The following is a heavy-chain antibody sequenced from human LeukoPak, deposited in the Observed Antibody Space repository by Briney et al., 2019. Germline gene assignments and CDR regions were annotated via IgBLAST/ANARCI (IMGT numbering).Heavy chain of an antibody. CDR2: ISSSSSYI. J-gene: IGHJ4*02. D-gene: IGHD2-2*01. CDR3: ARGGYCSSTSCPVPDY. CDR1: GFTFSSYS. V-gene: IGHV3-21*01. Sequence: GGSLRLSCAASGFTFSSYSMNWVRQAPGKGLEWVSSISSSSSYIYYADSVKGRFTISRDNAKNSLYLQMNSLRAEDTAVYYCARGGYCSSTSCPVPDYWGQGTLVTVSS.